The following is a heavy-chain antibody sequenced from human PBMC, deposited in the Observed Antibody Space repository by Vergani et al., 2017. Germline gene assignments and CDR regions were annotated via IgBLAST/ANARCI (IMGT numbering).Heavy chain of an antibody. D-gene: IGHD2-15*01. CDR1: GYTFTSYA. Sequence: QVQLVQSGAEVKKPGASVTVSCKASGYTFTSYAMHWVRQAPGQRLEWMGWINAGNGNTKYSQKFQGRVTITRDTSASTAYMELSSLRSEDTAVYYCARDGCGGGSCYHYYYYGMDVWGQGTTVTVSS. J-gene: IGHJ6*02. CDR3: ARDGCGGGSCYHYYYYGMDV. V-gene: IGHV1-3*01. CDR2: INAGNGNT.